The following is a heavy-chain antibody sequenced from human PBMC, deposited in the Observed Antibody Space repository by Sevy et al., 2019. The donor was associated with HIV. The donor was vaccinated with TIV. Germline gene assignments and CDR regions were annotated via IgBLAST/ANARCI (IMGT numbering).Heavy chain of an antibody. Sequence: GGSLRLSCAASGFTFYYAWMTWVRQAPGKGLEWVGRIKSKADGGKTDYSAPGKGRFIIPRDDSKNTLYLQMNSLKTEDTAVYYCSTDPIIVLLVTDGMDVWGQGTTVTVSS. J-gene: IGHJ6*02. CDR3: STDPIIVLLVTDGMDV. CDR2: IKSKADGGKT. CDR1: GFTFYYAW. D-gene: IGHD2-8*02. V-gene: IGHV3-15*01.